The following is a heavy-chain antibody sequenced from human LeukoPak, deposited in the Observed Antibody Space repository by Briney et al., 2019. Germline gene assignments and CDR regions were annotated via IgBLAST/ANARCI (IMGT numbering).Heavy chain of an antibody. CDR1: GDSDSSNNAA. Sequence: SQTLSLTCAISGDSDSSNNAAWKWVRQSPSRGLECHGRTYYRSKWYNDYAVSVKSRITINPDTSKNQFSLQLNSVPPEDSAEYCCARCPGIAAAVMFVPGAQETLVSVPS. CDR3: ARCPGIAAAVMFVP. CDR2: TYYRSKWYN. D-gene: IGHD6-13*01. J-gene: IGHJ5*02. V-gene: IGHV6-1*01.